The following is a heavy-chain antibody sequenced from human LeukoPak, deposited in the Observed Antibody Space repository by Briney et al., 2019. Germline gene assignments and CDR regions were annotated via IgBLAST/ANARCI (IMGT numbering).Heavy chain of an antibody. J-gene: IGHJ4*02. CDR3: ARTGYSYGPNPYYFDY. CDR2: INHSGST. D-gene: IGHD5-18*01. Sequence: PSETLSLTCAVYGGSFSGYYWSWIRQPPGKGLEWIGEINHSGSTNYNPSLKSRVTISVDTSKNQFSLKLSSVTAADTAVYYCARTGYSYGPNPYYFDYWGQGTLVTVSS. V-gene: IGHV4-34*01. CDR1: GGSFSGYY.